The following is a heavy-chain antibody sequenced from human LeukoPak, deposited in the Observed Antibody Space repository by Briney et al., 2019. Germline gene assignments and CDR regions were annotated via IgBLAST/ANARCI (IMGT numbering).Heavy chain of an antibody. V-gene: IGHV4-31*03. J-gene: IGHJ6*03. Sequence: SQTLSLTCTVSGASISSGGYYWSWIRQYPGKGLEWIGCIYDSGSTFYTLSLKSRVSISLDTSKNQFSLRVISVTAADTAVYFWARNTGIAAVGNPSYYFYYYMDVWGKGTTVTVSS. CDR2: IYDSGST. CDR1: GASISSGGYY. D-gene: IGHD6-13*01. CDR3: ARNTGIAAVGNPSYYFYYYMDV.